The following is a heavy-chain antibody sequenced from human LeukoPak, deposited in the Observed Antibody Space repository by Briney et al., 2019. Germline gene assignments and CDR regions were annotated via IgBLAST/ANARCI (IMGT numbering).Heavy chain of an antibody. CDR1: GGSISSYY. V-gene: IGHV4-59*12. Sequence: SETLSLTCTVSGGSISSYYWSWIRQPPGKGLEWIGYIYYSGSTYYNPSLKSRVTISVDTSKNQFSLKLSSVTAADTAVYYCARGPSEYQLLETVWAFDIWGQGTMVTVSS. CDR2: IYYSGST. CDR3: ARGPSEYQLLETVWAFDI. D-gene: IGHD2-2*01. J-gene: IGHJ3*02.